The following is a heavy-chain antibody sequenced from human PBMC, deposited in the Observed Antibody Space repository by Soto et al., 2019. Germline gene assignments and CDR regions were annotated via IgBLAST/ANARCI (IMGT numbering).Heavy chain of an antibody. CDR3: AKDFADIVVVPAAKGYSDYYYGMDV. Sequence: GGSLRLSCAASGFTLRSYAMSWVRQAPGKGLEWVSAISYGGSNTYYADSVKGRFTISRDNSKNTLYLQMNSLRAEDTAVYYCAKDFADIVVVPAAKGYSDYYYGMDVWGQGTTVTVSS. CDR1: GFTLRSYA. V-gene: IGHV3-23*01. CDR2: ISYGGSNT. J-gene: IGHJ6*02. D-gene: IGHD2-2*01.